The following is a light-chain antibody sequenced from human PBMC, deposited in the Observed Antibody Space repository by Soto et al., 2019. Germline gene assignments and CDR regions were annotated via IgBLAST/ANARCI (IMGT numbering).Light chain of an antibody. CDR1: SSDVDGYNF. CDR2: EVS. Sequence: QSVLTQPASVFGSPGQSITFSCTGTSSDVDGYNFVSWYQQHPGKAPKLMIYEVSSRPSGVPNRFSGSKSGNTASLTISGLQPEDEADYYCSSYTTSTTVVFGTGTKVTVL. V-gene: IGLV2-14*03. CDR3: SSYTTSTTVV. J-gene: IGLJ1*01.